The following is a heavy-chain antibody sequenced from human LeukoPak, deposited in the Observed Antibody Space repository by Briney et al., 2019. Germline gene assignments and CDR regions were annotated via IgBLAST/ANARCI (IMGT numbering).Heavy chain of an antibody. CDR1: GFTVSSNY. J-gene: IGHJ4*02. CDR3: GSAVGVVTAIHD. CDR2: IYSGGGT. V-gene: IGHV3-53*01. Sequence: PGGSLRLSCAASGFTVSSNYMTWVRQAPGKGLEWVSVIYSGGGTYYADSVKSRFTTSRDNSKNTLYLLMNRLGAEDTAVYYSGSAVGVVTAIHDWGQGTLVTVSS. D-gene: IGHD2-21*02.